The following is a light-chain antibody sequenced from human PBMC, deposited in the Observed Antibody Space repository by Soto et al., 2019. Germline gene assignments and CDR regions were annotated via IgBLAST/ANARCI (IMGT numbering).Light chain of an antibody. CDR2: GAS. J-gene: IGKJ1*01. Sequence: EIVMSQSPATLSVSPGARATLSCRTSQTVLTNLAWYQQKPGQAPRLLVYGASTRATGIPASFSGSGSGTEFTLTISSLQSEDFAVYYCQQYNNWPRTFGQGTKVDIK. V-gene: IGKV3D-15*01. CDR3: QQYNNWPRT. CDR1: QTVLTN.